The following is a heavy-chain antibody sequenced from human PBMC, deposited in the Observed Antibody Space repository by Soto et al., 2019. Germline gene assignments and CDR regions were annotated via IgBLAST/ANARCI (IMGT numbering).Heavy chain of an antibody. D-gene: IGHD5-12*01. J-gene: IGHJ6*02. Sequence: SETLSLTCTVSGGSISSGGYYWSWIRQHPGKGLEWIGYIYYSGSTYYNPSLKSRVTISVDTSKNQFSLKLSSVTAADTAMYYCARDLGFGGYDYFYYYYGMDVWGQGTTVTVSS. V-gene: IGHV4-31*03. CDR2: IYYSGST. CDR1: GGSISSGGYY. CDR3: ARDLGFGGYDYFYYYYGMDV.